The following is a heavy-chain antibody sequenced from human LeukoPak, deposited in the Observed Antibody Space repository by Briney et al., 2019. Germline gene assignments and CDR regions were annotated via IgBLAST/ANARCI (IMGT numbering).Heavy chain of an antibody. CDR2: INSDGSTT. Sequence: GGSLRLSCTASGFTVSSNYMSWVRQVPGKGLVWVSNINSDGSTTYYADSVKGRFTISRDNVKNTLYLQMNSLRDEDTAVYYCARGSGFGVWGQGTLVTVSS. J-gene: IGHJ4*02. CDR3: ARGSGFGV. D-gene: IGHD3-9*01. CDR1: GFTVSSNY. V-gene: IGHV3-74*01.